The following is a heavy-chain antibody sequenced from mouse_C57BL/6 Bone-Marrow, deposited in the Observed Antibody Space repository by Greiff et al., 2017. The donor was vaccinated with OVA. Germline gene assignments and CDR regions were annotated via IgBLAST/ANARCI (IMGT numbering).Heavy chain of an antibody. CDR1: GYTFTSYG. D-gene: IGHD1-1*01. Sequence: QVQLKESGAELARPGASVKLSCKASGYTFTSYGISWVKQRTGQGLEWIGEIYPRSGNTYYNEKLKGKATLTADKSSSTAYMELRSLTSEDSAVYFCARQGFITTVVAAHWGQGTLVTVSA. J-gene: IGHJ3*01. V-gene: IGHV1-81*01. CDR2: IYPRSGNT. CDR3: ARQGFITTVVAAH.